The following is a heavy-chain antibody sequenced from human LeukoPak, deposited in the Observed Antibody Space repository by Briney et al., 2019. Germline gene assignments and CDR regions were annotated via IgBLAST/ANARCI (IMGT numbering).Heavy chain of an antibody. J-gene: IGHJ4*02. V-gene: IGHV4-4*07. CDR3: ARGRPYSASYYDSAY. CDR1: GGSISSNY. D-gene: IGHD1-26*01. Sequence: SSETLSLTCTVSGGSISSNYWRRIRQPAGKELEWIGRTHASGSTNYNPSLKSRVTMSIDTSKNQFSLKLSSVTDAETAIYYCARGRPYSASYYDSAYWGQGTLVTVSS. CDR2: THASGST.